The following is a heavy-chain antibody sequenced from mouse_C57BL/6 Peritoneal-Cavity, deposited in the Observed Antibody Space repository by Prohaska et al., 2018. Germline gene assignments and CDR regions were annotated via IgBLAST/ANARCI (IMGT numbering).Heavy chain of an antibody. V-gene: IGHV15-2*01. J-gene: IGHJ4*01. CDR1: DSEVFPIAY. CDR2: ILPSIGRT. D-gene: IGHD2-4*01. Sequence: QVHLQQSGSELRSPGSSVKLSCKDFDSEVFPIAYMSWVRQKPGHGFEWIGGILPSIGRTIYGDKFEDKATLDADTLSNTAYLELNSLTSEDSAIYYCARNEYDEGGYYAMDYWGQGTSVTVSS. CDR3: ARNEYDEGGYYAMDY.